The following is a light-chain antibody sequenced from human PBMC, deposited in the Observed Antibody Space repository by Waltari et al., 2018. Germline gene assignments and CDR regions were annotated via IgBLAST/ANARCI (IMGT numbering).Light chain of an antibody. CDR2: EVT. Sequence: QSALTQPASVSGSPGQSITISCTGTRSDVGSYNFVSGYQQHPGKAPKLMIYEVTKRPSGVSNRFSGSKSGNTASLTISGLQSEDEADYFCFSYTGSLTLLVFGGGTKLTVL. CDR3: FSYTGSLTLLV. J-gene: IGLJ2*01. V-gene: IGLV2-23*02. CDR1: RSDVGSYNF.